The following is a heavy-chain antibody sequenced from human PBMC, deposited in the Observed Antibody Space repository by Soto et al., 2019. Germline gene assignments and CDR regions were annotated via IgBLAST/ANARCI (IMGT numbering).Heavy chain of an antibody. CDR2: IYSGGST. V-gene: IGHV3-53*04. CDR1: GFTVSSNY. D-gene: IGHD3-22*01. CDR3: ARDGSRGYYYDRSGYYY. J-gene: IGHJ4*02. Sequence: PGGSLRLSCAASGFTVSSNYMSWVRQAPGKGLEWVSVIYSGGSTYYADSVKGRFTISRHNSKNTLYLQMNSLRAEDTAVYYCARDGSRGYYYDRSGYYYWGQGTLVTVSS.